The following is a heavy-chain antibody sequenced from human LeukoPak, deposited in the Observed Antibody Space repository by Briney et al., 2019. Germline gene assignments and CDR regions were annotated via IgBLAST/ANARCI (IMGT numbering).Heavy chain of an antibody. CDR1: GYSISSGYY. V-gene: IGHV4-38-2*02. J-gene: IGHJ3*02. CDR2: IYHSGST. Sequence: SETLSLTCTVSGYSISSGYYWGWIRQPPGKGLEWIGSIYHSGSTYYNPSLKSRVTISVDTSKNQFSLKLSSVTAADTAVYYCARVYYYDSSGYEGGAFDIWGQGTMVTVSS. D-gene: IGHD3-22*01. CDR3: ARVYYYDSSGYEGGAFDI.